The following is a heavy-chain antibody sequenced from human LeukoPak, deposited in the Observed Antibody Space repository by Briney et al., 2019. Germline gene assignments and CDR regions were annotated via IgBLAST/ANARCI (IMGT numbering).Heavy chain of an antibody. CDR3: ARDGYGDYAPDY. Sequence: GGSLRLSCAASGFTFITYSMNWVRQAPGKGLEWVSSISSSSSYIYYADSVKGRFTISRDNAKNSLYLQMNSLRAEDTAVYYCARDGYGDYAPDYWGQGTLVTGSS. D-gene: IGHD4-17*01. J-gene: IGHJ4*02. CDR1: GFTFITYS. V-gene: IGHV3-21*01. CDR2: ISSSSSYI.